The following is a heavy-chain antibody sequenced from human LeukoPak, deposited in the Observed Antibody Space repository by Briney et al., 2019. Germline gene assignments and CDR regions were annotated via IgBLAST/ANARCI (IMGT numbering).Heavy chain of an antibody. D-gene: IGHD5-12*01. CDR1: GDSTSGSTYY. Sequence: SETLSLTCTVSGDSTSGSTYYWDWIRQAPGKGLEWIGNIYDSGTTHYNPSLKSRVTISGDTSKNQLSLKLNSVTAADTAIYYCATHRRSGSGGSENAFEIWGQGTMVTVSS. CDR3: ATHRRSGSGGSENAFEI. CDR2: IYDSGTT. J-gene: IGHJ3*02. V-gene: IGHV4-39*01.